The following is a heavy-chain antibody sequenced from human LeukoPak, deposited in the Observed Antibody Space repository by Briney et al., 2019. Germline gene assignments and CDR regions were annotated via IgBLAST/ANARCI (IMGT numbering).Heavy chain of an antibody. D-gene: IGHD3-10*01. Sequence: GGSLRLSCAASGFTVSSNYMSWVRQAPAKGLEWVSVIYSGGSTYYADSVKGRFTISRDNSKNTLYLQMNSLRAEDTAVYYCARDSGDHIFDYWGQGTLVTVSS. CDR3: ARDSGDHIFDY. CDR1: GFTVSSNY. V-gene: IGHV3-53*01. CDR2: IYSGGST. J-gene: IGHJ4*02.